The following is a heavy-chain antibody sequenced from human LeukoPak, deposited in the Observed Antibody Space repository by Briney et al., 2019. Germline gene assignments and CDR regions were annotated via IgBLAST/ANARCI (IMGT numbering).Heavy chain of an antibody. D-gene: IGHD4-23*01. CDR2: IASDGSST. V-gene: IGHV3-74*01. J-gene: IGHJ4*02. Sequence: GGSLRLSCAASGFTFSSYWMNWVRQAPGKGLVWVSRIASDGSSTTYADSVKGQFSISRDNAKNTLYLQMNSLRVEDTAVYYCARGRPHGNDYWGQGTLVTVPS. CDR1: GFTFSSYW. CDR3: ARGRPHGNDY.